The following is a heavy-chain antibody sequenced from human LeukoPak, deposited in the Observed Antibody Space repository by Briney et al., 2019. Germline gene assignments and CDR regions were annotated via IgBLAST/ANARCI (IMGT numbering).Heavy chain of an antibody. V-gene: IGHV3-7*01. CDR2: MSEDGNEI. CDR1: GFIFSDFS. J-gene: IGHJ4*02. CDR3: ARPRGCGSARCNNFDY. D-gene: IGHD2-2*01. Sequence: PGGSLRLSCTVSGFIFSDFSMSWVRQAPGKGLEWVAKMSEDGNEIFYVDSVKGRFTISRDNTKKSLYLQLNSLRPEDSAVYHCARPRGCGSARCNNFDYWGQGTLVTVSS.